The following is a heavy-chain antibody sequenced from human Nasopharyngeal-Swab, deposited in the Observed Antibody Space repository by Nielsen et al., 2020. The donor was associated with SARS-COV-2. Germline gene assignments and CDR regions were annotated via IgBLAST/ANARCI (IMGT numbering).Heavy chain of an antibody. Sequence: VRQAPGKGLEWVSYISGSSNYIYYADSVKGRFSISRDNAKNSLYLQMNSLRAEDTAVYYCARDSDYGGNELTNWGQGTLVTVSS. CDR3: ARDSDYGGNELTN. V-gene: IGHV3-21*01. CDR2: ISGSSNYI. D-gene: IGHD4-23*01. J-gene: IGHJ4*02.